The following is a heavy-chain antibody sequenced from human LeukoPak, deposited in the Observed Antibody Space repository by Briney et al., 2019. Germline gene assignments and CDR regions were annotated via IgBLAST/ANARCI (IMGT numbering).Heavy chain of an antibody. V-gene: IGHV3-7*03. D-gene: IGHD3-10*02. CDR3: TRENYVPDS. CDR1: GYNFSPYW. CDR2: ISNGGYAT. J-gene: IGHJ5*02. Sequence: GGSLRLSCVASGYNFSPYWMSWVRQTPGKGLEWVASISNGGYATYYVDSVRGRFTISRDDAKNSLFLRMNGLGADDTAVYYCTRENYVPDSWGQGTLVTVSS.